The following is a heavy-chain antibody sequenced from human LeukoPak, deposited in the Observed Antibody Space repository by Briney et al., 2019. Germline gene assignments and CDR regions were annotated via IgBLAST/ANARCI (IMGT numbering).Heavy chain of an antibody. J-gene: IGHJ4*02. CDR1: GFTFRNYA. V-gene: IGHV3-23*01. Sequence: SGGSLRLSCATSGFTFRNYAMSWVRQAPGKGLEWVSTISSSSEWTTYTDSAKGRFTVSRDNSKNTLFLQMNSLRTEDSAVYYCAKDHYPSGDHGADYWGQGTLVTLSS. CDR2: ISSSSEWT. D-gene: IGHD4-17*01. CDR3: AKDHYPSGDHGADY.